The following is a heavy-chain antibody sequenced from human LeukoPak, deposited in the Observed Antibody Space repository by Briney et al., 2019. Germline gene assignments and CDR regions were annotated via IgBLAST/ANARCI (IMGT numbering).Heavy chain of an antibody. CDR2: IYYSGST. CDR1: GGSISSGDYY. J-gene: IGHJ4*02. D-gene: IGHD6-13*01. Sequence: SETLSLTCTVSGGSISSGDYYWSWIRQPPGKGLEWIGYIYYSGSTYYNPSLKSRVTISVDTSKNQFSLKLSSVTAADTAVYYCARDNPSGIAAAGHFDYWGQGTLVTVSS. CDR3: ARDNPSGIAAAGHFDY. V-gene: IGHV4-30-4*01.